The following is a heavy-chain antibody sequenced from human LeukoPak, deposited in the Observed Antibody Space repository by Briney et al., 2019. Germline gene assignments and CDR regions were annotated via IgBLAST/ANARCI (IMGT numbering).Heavy chain of an antibody. CDR2: IDSRGST. CDR3: ARDKSRTYGSADAFDI. Sequence: SGTLSLTCTISGGSISINSYYWGWLRRPPGKGLEWIGRIDSRGSTHYNPSLRSRVTISVDTSTNQFSLKLSSVTAADTAVYYCARDKSRTYGSADAFDIWGQGTMVTVSS. J-gene: IGHJ3*02. V-gene: IGHV4-39*07. D-gene: IGHD3-10*01. CDR1: GGSISINSYY.